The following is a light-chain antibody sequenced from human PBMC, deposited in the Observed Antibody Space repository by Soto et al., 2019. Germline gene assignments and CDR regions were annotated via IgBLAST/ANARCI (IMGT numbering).Light chain of an antibody. V-gene: IGLV2-14*03. CDR1: SSDVGDYKY. CDR2: DVS. Sequence: QSALTQPASVSGSPGQSITISCTGISSDVGDYKYVSWYQQHPGKVPKLIIYDVSNRPSGVSNRFSGSKSGNTASLTISGLQAEDDADYYCSSSTSSSALDLVFGGGTKLTVL. CDR3: SSSTSSSALDLV. J-gene: IGLJ2*01.